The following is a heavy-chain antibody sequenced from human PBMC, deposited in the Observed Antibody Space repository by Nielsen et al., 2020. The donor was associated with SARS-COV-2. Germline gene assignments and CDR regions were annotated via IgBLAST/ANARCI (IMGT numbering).Heavy chain of an antibody. Sequence: SLKISCAASGFTFDDYAMHWVRQAPGKGLEWVSGISWNSGSIGYADSVKGRFTISRDNAKNSLYLQMNSLRAEDTALYYCAKDNHYYDSSGYTYWGQGTLVTVSS. CDR3: AKDNHYYDSSGYTY. D-gene: IGHD3-22*01. V-gene: IGHV3-9*01. J-gene: IGHJ4*02. CDR1: GFTFDDYA. CDR2: ISWNSGSI.